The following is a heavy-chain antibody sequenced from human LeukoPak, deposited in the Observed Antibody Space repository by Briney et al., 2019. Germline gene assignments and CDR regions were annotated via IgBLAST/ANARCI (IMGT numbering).Heavy chain of an antibody. J-gene: IGHJ6*04. CDR2: IFPIFGKA. CDR1: VDTFSSYA. CDR3: TRGYCSTTNCYAGGYYYGMDV. Sequence: SVKVSCKASVDTFSSYAISWVRQAPGQGLEWMGGIFPIFGKAHYAQKFQGRVTITGDKSTSTVYMELTSLRSEDTAVDYCTRGYCSTTNCYAGGYYYGMDVWGKGTTVTVSS. V-gene: IGHV1-69*06. D-gene: IGHD2-2*01.